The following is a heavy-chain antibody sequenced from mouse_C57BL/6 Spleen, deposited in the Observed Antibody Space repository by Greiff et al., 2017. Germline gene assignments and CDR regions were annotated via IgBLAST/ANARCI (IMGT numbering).Heavy chain of an antibody. J-gene: IGHJ2*01. D-gene: IGHD3-2*02. Sequence: EVKLQESGGGLVKPGGSLKLSCAASGFTFSDYGMHWVRQAPEKGLEWVAYISSGSSTIYYADTVKGRFTISRDNAKNTLFLQRTSLRSEDTAMYYCARQLRRLYYFDYWGQGTTLTVSS. CDR3: ARQLRRLYYFDY. CDR2: ISSGSSTI. V-gene: IGHV5-17*01. CDR1: GFTFSDYG.